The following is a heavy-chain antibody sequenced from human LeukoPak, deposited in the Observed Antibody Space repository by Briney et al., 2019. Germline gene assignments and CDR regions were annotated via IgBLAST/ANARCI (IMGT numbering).Heavy chain of an antibody. D-gene: IGHD2-2*03. CDR1: GYSFTSYW. CDR2: IYPGDSDT. J-gene: IGHJ5*02. Sequence: GESLKISCKGSGYSFTSYWIGWVRQMPGKGLEWMGIIYPGDSDTRYSPSFQGQVTISADKSISTAYLQWSSLKASDTAMYYCARTIGYCSSTSCPTPKNNWFDPWGQGTLVTVSS. CDR3: ARTIGYCSSTSCPTPKNNWFDP. V-gene: IGHV5-51*01.